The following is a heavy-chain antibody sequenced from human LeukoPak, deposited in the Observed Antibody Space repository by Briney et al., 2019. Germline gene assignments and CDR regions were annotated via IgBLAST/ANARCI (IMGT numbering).Heavy chain of an antibody. CDR2: INHSGST. Sequence: PSVTMSLTCAVYGGSFSGYYWSWIRQLPGKGLEWIGAINHSGSTNYNPSLKSRVTISVDTSKNQFSLTLSSVTAADTAVYYCARGTCSSTSCYQFFSKNWFDPWGQGTLVTVSS. D-gene: IGHD2-2*01. J-gene: IGHJ5*02. CDR3: ARGTCSSTSCYQFFSKNWFDP. V-gene: IGHV4-34*01. CDR1: GGSFSGYY.